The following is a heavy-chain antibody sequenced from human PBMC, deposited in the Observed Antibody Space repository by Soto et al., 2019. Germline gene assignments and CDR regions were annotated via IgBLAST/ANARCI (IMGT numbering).Heavy chain of an antibody. CDR2: INPDAGAT. CDR1: AYSFTTYH. J-gene: IGHJ5*02. D-gene: IGHD2-2*01. Sequence: QVQLVQSGAEVKKPGALVTVSCKASAYSFTTYHIHWVRQAPGQGLEWMGLINPDAGATNYAQRFKRRLRLTRDTSTSTVYMELRSLTFDDTAVYYCARGDIVLVPASEGNWFDPWGQGTLVTVSS. CDR3: ARGDIVLVPASEGNWFDP. V-gene: IGHV1-46*01.